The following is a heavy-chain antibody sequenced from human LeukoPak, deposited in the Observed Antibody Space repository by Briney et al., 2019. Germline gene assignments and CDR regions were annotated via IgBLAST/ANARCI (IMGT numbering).Heavy chain of an antibody. CDR2: IWYDGSNK. V-gene: IGHV3-33*06. CDR1: GFTFSSYG. J-gene: IGHJ4*02. Sequence: GGSLRLSCAASGFTFSSYGMHWVRQAPGKGLEWVAVIWYDGSNKYYADSVKGRFTISRDNSKNTLYLQMNSLRAEDTAVYYCAKLLRLTTGIDYWGQGTLVTVSS. D-gene: IGHD4-17*01. CDR3: AKLLRLTTGIDY.